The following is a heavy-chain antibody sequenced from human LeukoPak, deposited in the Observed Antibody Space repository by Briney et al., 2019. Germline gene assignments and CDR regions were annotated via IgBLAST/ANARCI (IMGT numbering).Heavy chain of an antibody. CDR1: GFTFSGYA. CDR3: ARDYFGSGNYYLPFEY. D-gene: IGHD3-10*01. CDR2: ISGSGGNT. Sequence: GGSLRLSCAASGFTFSGYAMSWVRQAPGKGLEWVSAISGSGGNTYYADSVKGRFTISRENSKNTLYLEMKSRRDEDTAVYYCARDYFGSGNYYLPFEYWGQGTLVTVSS. J-gene: IGHJ4*02. V-gene: IGHV3-23*01.